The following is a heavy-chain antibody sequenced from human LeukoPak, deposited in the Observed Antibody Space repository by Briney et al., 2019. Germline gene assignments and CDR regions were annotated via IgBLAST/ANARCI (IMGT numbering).Heavy chain of an antibody. CDR3: ARDGYASGLGAMDV. D-gene: IGHD6-19*01. J-gene: IGHJ6*02. CDR1: GFTFSDYS. Sequence: GGSLRLSCVASGFTFSDYSMNWVRQAPGKGLEWVSSIHYNNRDNFYAGPVKGRFTIYRDNAKSALYLQMSSLRAEDTAVYYCARDGYASGLGAMDVWGQGTTVTVSS. CDR2: IHYNNRDN. V-gene: IGHV3-21*01.